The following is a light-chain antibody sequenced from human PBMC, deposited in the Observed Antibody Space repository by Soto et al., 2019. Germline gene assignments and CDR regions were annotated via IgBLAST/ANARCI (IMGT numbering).Light chain of an antibody. CDR2: DAS. Sequence: DIQMTQSPSTLSASVGDRVTITCRASQSISSWLAWYQQQPGKAPKLLIYDASSLESGVPSRFSGSGSGTEFTLTISSLQPDDFATYYCQQYNSYSWTVGQGTKVEIK. CDR1: QSISSW. CDR3: QQYNSYSWT. J-gene: IGKJ1*01. V-gene: IGKV1-5*01.